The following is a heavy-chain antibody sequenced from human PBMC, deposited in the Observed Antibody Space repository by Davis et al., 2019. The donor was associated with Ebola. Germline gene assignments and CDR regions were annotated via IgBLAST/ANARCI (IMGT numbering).Heavy chain of an antibody. Sequence: GGPLRLSCTASGFAFNTYWMSWVRQAPGKGLEWLANIRQDGSEEYYVDSVKGRFTISRDNAKNSLFLQMNSLRAEDTAVYYCARDPIISLIVPSYGMDVWGPGTTVTVSS. J-gene: IGHJ6*02. CDR2: IRQDGSEE. CDR3: ARDPIISLIVPSYGMDV. CDR1: GFAFNTYW. V-gene: IGHV3-7*01. D-gene: IGHD3-16*02.